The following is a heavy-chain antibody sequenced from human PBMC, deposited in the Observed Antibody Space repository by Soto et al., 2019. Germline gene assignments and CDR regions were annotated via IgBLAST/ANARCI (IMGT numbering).Heavy chain of an antibody. CDR1: GYPVTAYY. D-gene: IGHD3-3*01. CDR2: INPDTGAE. V-gene: IGHV1-2*02. Sequence: QLHLVHSGAVVKKPGASVTVSCSASGYPVTAYYMHWVRQAPGRGLGWMGGINPDTGAEKYTQTFPGAVTTTRDTSTSTVSMELSRPPSEDTAVFYWARGGGVGVAGSAAFDMWGQGTVVTVSS. CDR3: ARGGGVGVAGSAAFDM. J-gene: IGHJ3*02.